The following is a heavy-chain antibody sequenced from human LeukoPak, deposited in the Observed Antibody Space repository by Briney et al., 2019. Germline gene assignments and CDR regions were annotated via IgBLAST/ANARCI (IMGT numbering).Heavy chain of an antibody. D-gene: IGHD4-23*01. V-gene: IGHV4-59*08. Sequence: SETLSLTCTVSGGSISSYYRSWIRQPPGKGLEWIGYIYYSGSTNYNPSLKSRVTISVDTSKNQFSLKLSSVTAADTAVYYCARRTAVDWFDPWGQGTLVTVSS. J-gene: IGHJ5*02. CDR1: GGSISSYY. CDR2: IYYSGST. CDR3: ARRTAVDWFDP.